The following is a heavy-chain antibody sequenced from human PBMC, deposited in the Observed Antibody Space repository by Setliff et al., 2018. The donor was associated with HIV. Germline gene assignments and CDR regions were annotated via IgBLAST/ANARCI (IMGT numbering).Heavy chain of an antibody. CDR2: ISYDGINK. J-gene: IGHJ4*03. CDR1: GFIFNGYG. Sequence: PGGSLRLSCAVSGFIFNGYGMHWVRQAPGKGLEWVAVISYDGINKYYADSVKGRFTISRDNSKNTLYLQMNSLRAEDTAVYYCARSPQGGYFDYWGQGTLVTVSS. V-gene: IGHV3-30*03. CDR3: ARSPQGGYFDY.